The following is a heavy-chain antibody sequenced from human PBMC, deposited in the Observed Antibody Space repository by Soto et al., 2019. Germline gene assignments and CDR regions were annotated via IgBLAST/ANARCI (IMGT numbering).Heavy chain of an antibody. J-gene: IGHJ4*02. D-gene: IGHD6-19*01. V-gene: IGHV1-3*01. CDR2: INAGNGNT. Sequence: ASVKVSCKASGYTFTIYTMHWVRQAPGQRLEWMGWINAGNGNTKYSQKFQGRVTITRDTSASTAYMELSSLRSEDTAVYYCARDSSGWFSDYWGQGSLVAVSS. CDR3: ARDSSGWFSDY. CDR1: GYTFTIYT.